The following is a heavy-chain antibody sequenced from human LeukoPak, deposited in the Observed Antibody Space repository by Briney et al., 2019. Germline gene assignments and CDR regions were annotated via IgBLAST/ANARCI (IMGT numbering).Heavy chain of an antibody. CDR3: VRGRHYFDY. J-gene: IGHJ4*02. Sequence: QPGGSLRLSCAASGFTFGSYAITWVRQAPGKGLDWVSAIVGSGYSTYYAASVKGRFTISRDNSKNTVYLQMDSLRAEDTAAYFCVRGRHYFDYWGQGALVTVSS. CDR1: GFTFGSYA. V-gene: IGHV3-23*01. CDR2: IVGSGYST. D-gene: IGHD5-24*01.